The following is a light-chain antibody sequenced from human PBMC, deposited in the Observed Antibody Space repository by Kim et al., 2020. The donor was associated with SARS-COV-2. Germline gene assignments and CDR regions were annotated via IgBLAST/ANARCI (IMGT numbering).Light chain of an antibody. Sequence: EIVMTQSPATLSVSPGERATLSCRASQSISGYLAWYQQKPGQAPRLLIYLASTRVTGTPARFSGSGSGTEFTLTISSLQSEDFAIYYCQQYNNGPPGTFGQGTKVDIK. CDR2: LAS. CDR1: QSISGY. V-gene: IGKV3-15*01. CDR3: QQYNNGPPGT. J-gene: IGKJ1*01.